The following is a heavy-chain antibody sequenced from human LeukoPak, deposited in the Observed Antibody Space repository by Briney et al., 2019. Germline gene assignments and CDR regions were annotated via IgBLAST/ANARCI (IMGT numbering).Heavy chain of an antibody. CDR2: INPSGGST. Sequence: GASVKVSCKASGYTFTKYYIHWVRQAPGQGLKWMGVINPSGGSTSYAQKFQGRVTMTRDTSTSTVYMELSSLRSEDTAVYYCARYDSSGYYYVPGHAFDIWGQGTMVTVSS. D-gene: IGHD3-22*01. CDR3: ARYDSSGYYYVPGHAFDI. CDR1: GYTFTKYY. J-gene: IGHJ3*02. V-gene: IGHV1-46*01.